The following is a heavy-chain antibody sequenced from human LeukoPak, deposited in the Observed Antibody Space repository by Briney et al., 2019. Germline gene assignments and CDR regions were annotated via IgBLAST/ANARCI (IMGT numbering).Heavy chain of an antibody. D-gene: IGHD3-10*01. CDR3: ARGTGSGSYIIDY. Sequence: GGSLRLSRAASGFTFSNYAMPWVRQGPGKGLEWVAIMSNDGSNEKYADSVRGRFTISRDNSKNTLYVQMNSLRSEDTAVYYCARGTGSGSYIIDYWGQGILVTVSS. CDR2: MSNDGSNE. V-gene: IGHV3-30*04. J-gene: IGHJ4*02. CDR1: GFTFSNYA.